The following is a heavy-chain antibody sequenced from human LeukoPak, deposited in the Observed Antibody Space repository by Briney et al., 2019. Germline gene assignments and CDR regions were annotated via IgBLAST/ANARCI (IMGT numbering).Heavy chain of an antibody. V-gene: IGHV1-2*02. J-gene: IGHJ4*02. CDR3: ARHLPIVVVPTATDFDY. D-gene: IGHD2-2*01. CDR1: GYTFTGYY. CDR2: INPNSGGT. Sequence: GASVKVSCKASGYTFTGYYMHRVRLAPGQGLEWMGWINPNSGGTNYAQKFQGRVTMTRDTSISTAYMELSRLRSDDTAVYYCARHLPIVVVPTATDFDYWGQGTLVTVSS.